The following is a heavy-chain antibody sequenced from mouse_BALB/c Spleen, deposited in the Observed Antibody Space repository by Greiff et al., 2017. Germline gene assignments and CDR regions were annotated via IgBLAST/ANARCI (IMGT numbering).Heavy chain of an antibody. J-gene: IGHJ2*01. V-gene: IGHV3-2*02. CDR3: ARRSYRYGYYFDY. CDR1: GYSITSDYA. CDR2: ISYSGST. D-gene: IGHD2-14*01. Sequence: EVKLQESGPGLVKPSQSLSLTCTVTGYSITSDYAWNWIRQFPGNKLEWMGYISYSGSTSYNPSLKSRISITRDTSKNQFFLQLNSVTTEDTATYYCARRSYRYGYYFDYWGQGTTLTVSS.